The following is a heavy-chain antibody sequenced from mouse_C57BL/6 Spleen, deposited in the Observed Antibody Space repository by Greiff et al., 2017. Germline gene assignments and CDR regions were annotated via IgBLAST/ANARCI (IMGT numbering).Heavy chain of an antibody. J-gene: IGHJ2*01. CDR3: AREGWLPLDY. D-gene: IGHD2-3*01. Sequence: QVQLQQSGPELVKPGASVKISCKASGYAFSSSWMNWVKQRPGKGLEWIGRIYPGDGDTNYNGKIKGKATLTAYKTSSTAYMQLSSLTSEDSAVYFCAREGWLPLDYWGQGTTLTVSS. CDR2: IYPGDGDT. V-gene: IGHV1-82*01. CDR1: GYAFSSSW.